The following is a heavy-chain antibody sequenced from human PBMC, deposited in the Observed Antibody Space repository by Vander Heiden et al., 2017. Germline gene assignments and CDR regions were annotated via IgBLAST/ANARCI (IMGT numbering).Heavy chain of an antibody. CDR1: GFTFSSYD. D-gene: IGHD6-13*01. CDR3: AKDGGIAAAGPDY. V-gene: IGHV3-23*01. Sequence: EVQLLESGGGLVQPGGSLRLSWSAPGFTFSSYDSGGVRQAPGKGLECVSAISGSGGSTYYADSVKGRFTISRDNSKNTLYLQMNSLRAEDTAVYYCAKDGGIAAAGPDYWGQGTLVTVSS. J-gene: IGHJ4*02. CDR2: ISGSGGST.